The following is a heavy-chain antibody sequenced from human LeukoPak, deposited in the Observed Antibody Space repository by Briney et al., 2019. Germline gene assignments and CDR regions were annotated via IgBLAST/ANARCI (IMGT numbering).Heavy chain of an antibody. CDR3: ARDQATSGGGLDS. Sequence: GGSLRLSCAASGFTVSGTHMSWVRQAPGKGLEWISAIYTGGTTYYSDSVEGRFTISRDKSKNTLYLHMDSLRVEDTAVYYCARDQATSGGGLDSWGQGTLVTVSS. CDR2: IYTGGTT. CDR1: GFTVSGTH. D-gene: IGHD3-16*01. V-gene: IGHV3-53*01. J-gene: IGHJ4*02.